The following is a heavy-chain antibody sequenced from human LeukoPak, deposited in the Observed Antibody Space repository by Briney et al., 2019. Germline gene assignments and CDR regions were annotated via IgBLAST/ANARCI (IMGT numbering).Heavy chain of an antibody. Sequence: GGSVSLFCAASGFPFYSHGMHWARQARGKALVGVSILSNDGSDEDYVDSVQSRFTISRDNSKNTLHLQLNSLRGHDTAVLCCAKVCATPYCFRVGYGGQGTLVTVSS. CDR2: LSNDGSDE. CDR1: GFPFYSHG. CDR3: AKVCATPYCFRVGY. D-gene: IGHD2-21*01. V-gene: IGHV3-30*18. J-gene: IGHJ4*02.